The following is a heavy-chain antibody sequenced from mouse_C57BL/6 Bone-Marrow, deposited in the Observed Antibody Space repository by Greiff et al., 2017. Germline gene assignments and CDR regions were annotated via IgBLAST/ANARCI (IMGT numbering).Heavy chain of an antibody. D-gene: IGHD1-1*01. Sequence: HVPLQQPRAELVKPGASVTLSCKASGYTFTSYWMLWVTQRPGRGLEWIGRIDPNSGGTKYNEKFNSKATLPVDKPSSTAYMKLSSLTYEDSAVDYCARSLFCGSPYWYFDVWGTGTTVTVSS. CDR2: IDPNSGGT. J-gene: IGHJ1*03. CDR3: ARSLFCGSPYWYFDV. V-gene: IGHV1-72*01. CDR1: GYTFTSYW.